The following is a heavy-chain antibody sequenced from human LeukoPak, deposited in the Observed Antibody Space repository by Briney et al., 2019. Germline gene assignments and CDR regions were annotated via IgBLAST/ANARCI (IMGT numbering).Heavy chain of an antibody. CDR1: GFTFSSHA. V-gene: IGHV3-23*01. CDR2: ISGSGGTT. D-gene: IGHD5-18*01. J-gene: IGHJ4*02. Sequence: GGSLRLSCAASGFTFSSHAMSWVRQAPGKGLEWVSSISGSGGTTYYADSVKGRFTISRDNSRNTLSLQMDSLRAEDTAVYYCAKARGYSYASEYWGQGTLATVSS. CDR3: AKARGYSYASEY.